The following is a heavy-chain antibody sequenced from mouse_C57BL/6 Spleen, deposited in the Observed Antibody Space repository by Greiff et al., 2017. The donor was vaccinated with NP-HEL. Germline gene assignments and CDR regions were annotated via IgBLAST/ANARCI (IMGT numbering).Heavy chain of an antibody. CDR2: IHPSDSDT. V-gene: IGHV1-74*01. Sequence: QVQLKQPGAELVKPGASVKVSCKASGYTFTSYWMHWVKQRPGQGLEWIGRIHPSDSDTNYNQKFKGKATLTVDKSSSTAYMQLSSLTSEDSAVYYCAITVVARYAMDYWGQGTSVTVSS. CDR1: GYTFTSYW. D-gene: IGHD1-1*01. CDR3: AITVVARYAMDY. J-gene: IGHJ4*01.